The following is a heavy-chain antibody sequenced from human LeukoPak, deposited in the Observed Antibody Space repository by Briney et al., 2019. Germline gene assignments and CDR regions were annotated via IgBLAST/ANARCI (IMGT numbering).Heavy chain of an antibody. V-gene: IGHV3-66*01. J-gene: IGHJ3*01. Sequence: GGSLRLSCAVSGFSVSSNYLSWVRQAPGKGLEWVSVIYTDDSTHYADSLKSRFIISRDNSNNTLYLQMNSLRAEDTAVYYCARDWVAAEWGQGTKVTVSS. D-gene: IGHD6-25*01. CDR2: IYTDDST. CDR3: ARDWVAAE. CDR1: GFSVSSNY.